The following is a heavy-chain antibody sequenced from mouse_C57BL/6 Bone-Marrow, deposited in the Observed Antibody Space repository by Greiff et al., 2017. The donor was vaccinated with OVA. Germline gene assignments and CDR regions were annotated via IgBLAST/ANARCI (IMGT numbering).Heavy chain of an antibody. CDR3: AVHYYGSSYGYFDV. J-gene: IGHJ1*03. CDR2: IHPNSGST. V-gene: IGHV1-64*01. D-gene: IGHD1-1*01. CDR1: GYTFTSYW. Sequence: QVQLQQPGAELVKPGASVKLSCKASGYTFTSYWMHWVKQRPGQGLEWIGMIHPNSGSTNYNEKFKSKATLTVDKSSSTAYMQLSSLTSEDSAVYYCAVHYYGSSYGYFDVWGTGTTVTVSS.